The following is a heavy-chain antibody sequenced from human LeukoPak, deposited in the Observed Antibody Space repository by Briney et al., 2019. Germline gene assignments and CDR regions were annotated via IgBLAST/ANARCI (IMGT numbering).Heavy chain of an antibody. J-gene: IGHJ3*01. Sequence: GESLKISCKGSGYTLTIYWIGWVRQMPGKGLEWMGIIYPGDSDTRYSPSFQGQVTISADKSIRTAYLQWSSLRASDTAMYYCARRSPLRGDAFDVWGKGTPVTISS. CDR1: GYTLTIYW. CDR2: IYPGDSDT. V-gene: IGHV5-51*01. CDR3: ARRSPLRGDAFDV. D-gene: IGHD3-10*01.